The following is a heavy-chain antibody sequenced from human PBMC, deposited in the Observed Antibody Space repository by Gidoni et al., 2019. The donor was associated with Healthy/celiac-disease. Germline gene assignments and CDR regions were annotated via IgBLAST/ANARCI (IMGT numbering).Heavy chain of an antibody. D-gene: IGHD5-18*01. V-gene: IGHV3-23*01. Sequence: EVQLLESGGGLVQPGGSLRLSCAASGFTFSSYAMSWVRQAPGKGLEWVSAISGRGGSTYYADSVKGRFTISRDNSKNTLYLQMNSLRAEDTAVYYCAKRGVEEYSYGNYYYYYYGMDVWGQGTTVTVSS. CDR3: AKRGVEEYSYGNYYYYYYGMDV. CDR2: ISGRGGST. J-gene: IGHJ6*02. CDR1: GFTFSSYA.